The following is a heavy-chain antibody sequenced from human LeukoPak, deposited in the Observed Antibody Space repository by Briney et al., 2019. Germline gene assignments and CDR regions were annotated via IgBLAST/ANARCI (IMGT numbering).Heavy chain of an antibody. CDR2: ISGSGGST. D-gene: IGHD2-8*01. Sequence: PGRSLRPSCAASGFTFSSYGMHWVRQAPGKGLEWVSAISGSGGSTYYADSVKGRFTISRDNSKNTLYLQMNSLRAEDTAVYYCAKDNAGFFDYWGQGTLVTVSS. V-gene: IGHV3-23*01. CDR1: GFTFSSYG. CDR3: AKDNAGFFDY. J-gene: IGHJ4*02.